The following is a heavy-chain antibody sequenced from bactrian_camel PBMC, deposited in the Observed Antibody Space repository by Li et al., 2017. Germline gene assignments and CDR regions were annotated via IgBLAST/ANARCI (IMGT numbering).Heavy chain of an antibody. J-gene: IGHJ4*01. CDR2: INIDGRT. Sequence: DVQLVESGGGAVQPGGSLRLSCVASGFVFSDYGMSWVRQAPGKEREYLGTINIDGRTFYRTTVEGRFTICRDNAKNTVYLQLNNLQTDDTAMYYCSNGKDSTGWKTPGPGTQVTVS. D-gene: IGHD5*01. CDR1: GFVFSDYG. V-gene: IGHV3S10*01.